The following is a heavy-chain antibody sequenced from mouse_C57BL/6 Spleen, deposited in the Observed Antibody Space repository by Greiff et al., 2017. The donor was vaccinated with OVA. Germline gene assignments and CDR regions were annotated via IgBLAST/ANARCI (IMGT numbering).Heavy chain of an antibody. CDR1: GYSITSGYY. Sequence: EVKLVESGPGLVKPSQSLSLTCSVTGYSITSGYYWNWIRQFPGNKLEWMGYISYDGSNNYNPSLKNRISITRDTSKNQFFLKLNSVTTEDTATYYCARGPLFAYWGQGTLVTVSA. V-gene: IGHV3-6*01. CDR3: ARGPLFAY. D-gene: IGHD6-1*01. CDR2: ISYDGSN. J-gene: IGHJ3*01.